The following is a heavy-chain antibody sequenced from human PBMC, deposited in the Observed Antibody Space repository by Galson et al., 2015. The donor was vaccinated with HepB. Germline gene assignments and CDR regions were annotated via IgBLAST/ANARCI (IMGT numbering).Heavy chain of an antibody. CDR3: ARPATSNGWYYFDY. D-gene: IGHD6-19*01. V-gene: IGHV5-51*01. CDR2: MYPGDSDT. Sequence: QSGAEVKKPGGSLKISCKGSGYSFTNYWIGWVRQMPGKGLEWMGIMYPGDSDTRYSPSFQGQVTISADKSISTAYLQWSSLKTSDTAIYYCARPATSNGWYYFDYWGQGTLVTVSS. J-gene: IGHJ4*02. CDR1: GYSFTNYW.